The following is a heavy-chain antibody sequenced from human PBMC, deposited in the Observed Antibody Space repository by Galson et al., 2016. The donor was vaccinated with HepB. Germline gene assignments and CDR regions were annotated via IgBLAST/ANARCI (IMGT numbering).Heavy chain of an antibody. J-gene: IGHJ6*02. Sequence: PALVTPTQTLTLTCTFSGFSFSSNGMSVSWVRQPPGKALELLARIDWADDKFFRTSLKSRLTISKDTSKNQVVLTVTNLDPADTGTYYCAREDGYSHFHYGMDVWGQGTTVTVSS. CDR2: IDWADDK. CDR1: GFSFSSNGMS. D-gene: IGHD5-24*01. V-gene: IGHV2-70*04. CDR3: AREDGYSHFHYGMDV.